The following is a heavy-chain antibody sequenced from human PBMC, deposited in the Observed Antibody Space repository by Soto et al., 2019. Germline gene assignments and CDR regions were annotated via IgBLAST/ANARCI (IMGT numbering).Heavy chain of an antibody. CDR3: AKDRDGAAAGPTKFYGMDV. J-gene: IGHJ6*02. Sequence: GGSLRLSCAASGFTFSSYAMRWVRQAPGKGLEWVAVITDNGDSTYYADSVRGRFTISRDNSKNTLYLQMNSLRAEDTAVYYCAKDRDGAAAGPTKFYGMDVWGQGTTVTVSS. D-gene: IGHD6-13*01. CDR2: ITDNGDST. V-gene: IGHV3-23*01. CDR1: GFTFSSYA.